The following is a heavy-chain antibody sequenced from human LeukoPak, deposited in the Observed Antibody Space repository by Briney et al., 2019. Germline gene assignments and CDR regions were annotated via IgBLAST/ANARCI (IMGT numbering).Heavy chain of an antibody. CDR2: IIPIFGTA. D-gene: IGHD6-6*01. CDR3: ARDLNPSIAAPGDV. CDR1: GGTFSSYA. Sequence: GASVKVSCKASGGTFSSYAISWVRQAPGQGLEWMGGIIPIFGTANYAQKFQGRVTITTDESTSTAYMELSSLRSEDTAVYYCARDLNPSIAAPGDVWGKGTTVTVSS. V-gene: IGHV1-69*05. J-gene: IGHJ6*04.